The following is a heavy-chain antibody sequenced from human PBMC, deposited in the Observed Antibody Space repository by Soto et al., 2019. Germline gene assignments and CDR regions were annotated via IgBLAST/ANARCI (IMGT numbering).Heavy chain of an antibody. Sequence: SETLSLTGTVSGGSISSYYWSWIRQPPGKGLEWIGYIYYSGSTNYNPSLKSRVTISVDTSKNQFSLKLSSVTAADTAVYYCARDDILDVWGQGTTVTVS. J-gene: IGHJ6*02. D-gene: IGHD2-15*01. CDR3: ARDDILDV. CDR2: IYYSGST. CDR1: GGSISSYY. V-gene: IGHV4-59*01.